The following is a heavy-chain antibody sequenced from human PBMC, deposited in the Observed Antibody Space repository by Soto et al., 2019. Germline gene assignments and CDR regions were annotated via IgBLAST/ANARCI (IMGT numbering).Heavy chain of an antibody. CDR2: ISGSGGST. V-gene: IGHV3-23*01. J-gene: IGHJ6*02. D-gene: IGHD3-22*01. CDR3: AKKKAMIVVVPCMDV. Sequence: LRLSCAASGFTFSSYAMSWVRQAPGKGLEWVSAISGSGGSTYYADSVKGRFTISRDNSKNTLYLQMNSLRAEDTAVYYCAKKKAMIVVVPCMDVWGQGTTVTVS. CDR1: GFTFSSYA.